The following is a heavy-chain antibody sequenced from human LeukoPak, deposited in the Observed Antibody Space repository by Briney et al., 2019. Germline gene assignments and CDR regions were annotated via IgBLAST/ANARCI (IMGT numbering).Heavy chain of an antibody. CDR1: GDSIFTTRYH. J-gene: IGHJ4*02. V-gene: IGHV4-39*01. CDR3: ARHFDY. CDR2: ITYSGST. Sequence: SETLSLTCTVTGDSIFTTRYHWGWIRQPPGKGLEWIGSITYSGSTYYNPSLKSRVTVYVDTSKNQFSLKLGSVTAADTGVYYCARHFDYWGQGTLVTVSS.